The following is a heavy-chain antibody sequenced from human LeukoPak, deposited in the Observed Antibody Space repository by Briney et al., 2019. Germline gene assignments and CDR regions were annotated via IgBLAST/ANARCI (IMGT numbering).Heavy chain of an antibody. Sequence: SETLSLTCAVYGGPFSGYYWSWIRQPPGKGLEWIGEINHSGSTNYNPSLKSRVTISVDTSKNQFSLKLSSVTAADTAVYYCARGSGGSRYYYYYGMDVWGQGTTVTVSS. V-gene: IGHV4-34*01. CDR3: ARGSGGSRYYYYYGMDV. CDR2: INHSGST. CDR1: GGPFSGYY. J-gene: IGHJ6*02. D-gene: IGHD3-10*01.